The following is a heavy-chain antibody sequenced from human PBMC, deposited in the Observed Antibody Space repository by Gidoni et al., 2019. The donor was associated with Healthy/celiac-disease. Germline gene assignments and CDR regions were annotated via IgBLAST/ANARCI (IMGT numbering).Heavy chain of an antibody. CDR3: ARVTYYYDSSGYYYGY. CDR1: GFPFSSYS. V-gene: IGHV3-21*01. D-gene: IGHD3-22*01. J-gene: IGHJ4*02. CDR2: ISSSSSYI. Sequence: EVQLVESGGGLVMPGGSLTLSCAASGFPFSSYSMNWVRQAPGKGLEWGSSISSSSSYIYYADSVKGRFTIYRDNAKNSLYLQMNSLRAEDTAVYYCARVTYYYDSSGYYYGYWGQGTLVTVSS.